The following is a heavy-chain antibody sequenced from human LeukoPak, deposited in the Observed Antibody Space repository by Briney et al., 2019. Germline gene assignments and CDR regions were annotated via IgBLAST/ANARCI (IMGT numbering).Heavy chain of an antibody. Sequence: KPGGSLRLSCAASGFTFSSYSMNWVRQAPGKGLEWVSSISSSSSYIYYADSVKGRFSISRDNAKNSPYLQMNSLRAEDTAVYYCARDGGRAWERSDGFDYWGQGTLVTVSS. CDR2: ISSSSSYI. V-gene: IGHV3-21*01. CDR3: ARDGGRAWERSDGFDY. D-gene: IGHD1-26*01. J-gene: IGHJ4*02. CDR1: GFTFSSYS.